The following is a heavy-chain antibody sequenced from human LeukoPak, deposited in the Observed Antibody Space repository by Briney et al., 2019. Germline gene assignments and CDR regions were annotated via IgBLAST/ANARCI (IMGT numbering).Heavy chain of an antibody. V-gene: IGHV3-48*03. Sequence: GGSLRLSCAASGFTFSSYEMNWVRQAPGKGLEWVSYISSSGSTIYYADSVKGRFTISRDNAKNSLYLQMNSLRAEDTAVYYCAMLSVAATQVDYWGQGTLVTVSS. J-gene: IGHJ4*02. CDR2: ISSSGSTI. CDR1: GFTFSSYE. CDR3: AMLSVAATQVDY. D-gene: IGHD2-15*01.